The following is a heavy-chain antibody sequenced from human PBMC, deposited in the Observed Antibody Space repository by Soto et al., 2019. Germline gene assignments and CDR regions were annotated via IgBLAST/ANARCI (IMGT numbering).Heavy chain of an antibody. Sequence: EASVKVSCKASGYTFTSYGFSWVRQAPGQGLEWMGWISAHNGDTIYAQKFQDRITMTTDTSTNTAYLELRSLKSGDTAVFYCARSSGTYPPSRYYYGLDVWGQGTTVTVSS. V-gene: IGHV1-18*01. CDR3: ARSSGTYPPSRYYYGLDV. J-gene: IGHJ6*02. CDR2: ISAHNGDT. D-gene: IGHD1-26*01. CDR1: GYTFTSYG.